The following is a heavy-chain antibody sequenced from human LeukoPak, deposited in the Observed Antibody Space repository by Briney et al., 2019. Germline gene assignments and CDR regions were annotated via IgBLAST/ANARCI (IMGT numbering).Heavy chain of an antibody. CDR1: GYTFSSYD. V-gene: IGHV1-8*01. J-gene: IGHJ4*02. Sequence: ASVKVSCKGSGYTFSSYDINWVRQATGQGLEWMGWMSPNSGNTDYAQKFQGRVTMTRDTSISTAYMELSSLREEDTAVYYCARPPDSNSDYWGQGTLVTVSS. CDR3: ARPPDSNSDY. CDR2: MSPNSGNT. D-gene: IGHD4-11*01.